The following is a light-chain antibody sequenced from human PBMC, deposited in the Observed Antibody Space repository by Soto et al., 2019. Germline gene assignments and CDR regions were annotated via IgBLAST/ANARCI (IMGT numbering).Light chain of an antibody. CDR2: WAS. V-gene: IGKV4-1*01. CDR3: QQYFALPWT. Sequence: DIVMAQSPDSLAVSLGERATIKCKSSRSVFYSSNEKNYLAWYQQRPGHSPTLLLYWASTRESGVPDRFSGSESRTNFALTIATLQGEDVATYCYQQYFALPWTFGQGTKVEIK. J-gene: IGKJ1*01. CDR1: RSVFYSSNEKNY.